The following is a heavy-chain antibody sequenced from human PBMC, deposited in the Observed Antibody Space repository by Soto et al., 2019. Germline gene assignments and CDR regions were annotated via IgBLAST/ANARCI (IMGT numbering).Heavy chain of an antibody. Sequence: EVQLLESGGGLVQPGGSLRLSCAASGFTFSNYAMDWVRQAPGKGLEWVSAISNSFSDGNTHYADSVKGRFTISRDMDKNTVFLEMNSLRAEDTAVYYCAKVFSPEGGNYFDHWGQGTLVTVSS. CDR2: ISNSFSDGNT. V-gene: IGHV3-23*01. CDR1: GFTFSNYA. CDR3: AKVFSPEGGNYFDH. J-gene: IGHJ4*02.